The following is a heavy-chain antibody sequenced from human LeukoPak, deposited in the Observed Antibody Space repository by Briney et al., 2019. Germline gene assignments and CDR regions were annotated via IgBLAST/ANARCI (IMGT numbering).Heavy chain of an antibody. D-gene: IGHD2-15*01. CDR3: ATARIFRFEY. CDR2: MNGEGTNI. J-gene: IGHJ4*02. V-gene: IGHV3-74*01. Sequence: GGSLRLSCATSGLTFRTTWMHWVRQAPGKGLMWVSRMNGEGTNIDYADSVKGRFTVSRDYAKNTLFLQMNNLRTEDTALYFCATARIFRFEYWGQGSLVIVSA. CDR1: GLTFRTTW.